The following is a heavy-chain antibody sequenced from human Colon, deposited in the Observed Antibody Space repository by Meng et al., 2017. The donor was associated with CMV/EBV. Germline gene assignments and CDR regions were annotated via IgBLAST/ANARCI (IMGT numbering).Heavy chain of an antibody. V-gene: IGHV3-30-3*01. Sequence: GESLKISCAASGFTFNTYAMHWVRQAPGKGLEWVAVISDDGNNKYYVDSVKGRFRFTISRDNSKNTMFLQMNSLRVEDTAVYFCAKGLISTSWLPKPFDAWGQGTLVTVSS. D-gene: IGHD2-2*01. CDR2: ISDDGNNK. J-gene: IGHJ4*02. CDR1: GFTFNTYA. CDR3: AKGLISTSWLPKPFDA.